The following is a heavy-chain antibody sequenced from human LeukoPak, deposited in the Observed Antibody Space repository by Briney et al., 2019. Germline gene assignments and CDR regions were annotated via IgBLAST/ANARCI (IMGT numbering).Heavy chain of an antibody. CDR3: ASTTSSSSGGYYYYMDV. D-gene: IGHD6-6*01. Sequence: SQTLSLTCAISGDSVSSNSAAWNWIRQSPSRGLEWLGRTYYRSKWYNDYAVSVKSRITINPDTSKNQFSLQLNSVTPEDTAVYYCASTTSSSSGGYYYYMDVWGKGTTVTVSS. V-gene: IGHV6-1*01. J-gene: IGHJ6*03. CDR2: TYYRSKWYN. CDR1: GDSVSSNSAA.